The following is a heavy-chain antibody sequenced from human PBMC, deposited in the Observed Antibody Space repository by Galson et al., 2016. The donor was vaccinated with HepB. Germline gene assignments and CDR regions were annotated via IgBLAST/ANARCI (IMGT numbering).Heavy chain of an antibody. CDR2: TFYRSNWQN. CDR1: GDSVSSNSAG. Sequence: CAISGDSVSSNSAGWYWIRRTPSRGLEWLGRTFYRSNWQNDYAESVKSRITINPDTSKNQFSLQLNSVTPEDTAVYYCARSYLLGRGFGWWGQGTLVTVSS. D-gene: IGHD7-27*01. V-gene: IGHV6-1*01. CDR3: ARSYLLGRGFGW. J-gene: IGHJ1*01.